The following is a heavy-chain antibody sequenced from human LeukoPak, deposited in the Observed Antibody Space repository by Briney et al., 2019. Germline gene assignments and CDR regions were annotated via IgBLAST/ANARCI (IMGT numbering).Heavy chain of an antibody. CDR2: VSASGGST. V-gene: IGHV3-23*01. J-gene: IGHJ4*02. CDR3: AKSLGNQGVIDY. Sequence: GGSLRLSPAASGFIFRNHAMNWVRQAPGQGLEWVSGVSASGGSTFNTDSVKGRFSISRDNSKNTLYLEMNSLRPEDTALYYCAKSLGNQGVIDYWGQGTLVTVSS. D-gene: IGHD3-10*01. CDR1: GFIFRNHA.